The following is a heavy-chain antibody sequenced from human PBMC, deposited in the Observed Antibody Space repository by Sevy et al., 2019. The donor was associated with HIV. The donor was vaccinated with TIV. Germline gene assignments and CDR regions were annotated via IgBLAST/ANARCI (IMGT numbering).Heavy chain of an antibody. Sequence: GGSLRLSCAASGFTFSSYWMSWVRQAPGKGLEWVANIKQDGSEKYYVDSVKGRFTISRDNAKNSLYLQMNSLRAEDTAVYYCARVKSGSGWYYALSYFDYWGQGTLVTVPS. D-gene: IGHD6-19*01. CDR1: GFTFSSYW. CDR3: ARVKSGSGWYYALSYFDY. J-gene: IGHJ4*02. CDR2: IKQDGSEK. V-gene: IGHV3-7*01.